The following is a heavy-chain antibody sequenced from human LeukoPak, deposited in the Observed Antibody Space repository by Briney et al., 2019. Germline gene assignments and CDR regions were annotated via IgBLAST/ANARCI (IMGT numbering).Heavy chain of an antibody. CDR1: GFTFSSYA. Sequence: PGGSLRLSCAASGFTFSSYAMSWVRQAPGQGLELVSAISGSGGSTYYADSVMSRFTISRENSKTTLYLQMNSLRADAAAVYYCAKYGGRTHGVYYFDYWGQGTLVTVSS. CDR2: ISGSGGST. V-gene: IGHV3-23*01. D-gene: IGHD1-26*01. J-gene: IGHJ4*02. CDR3: AKYGGRTHGVYYFDY.